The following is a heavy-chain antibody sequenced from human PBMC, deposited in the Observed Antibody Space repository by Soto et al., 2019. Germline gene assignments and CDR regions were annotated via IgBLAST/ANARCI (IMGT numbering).Heavy chain of an antibody. CDR3: ARTMGIYYGMEV. V-gene: IGHV1-18*01. CDR2: ISAYNGNT. Sequence: ASVKVSCKASGYTFSSNGISLVRQAPGQGLEWMGWISAYNGNTNYAQKLQGRVTMTTDTSTSTAYMELRSLRSDDTAVYYCARTMGIYYGMEVWGQGTTVTVSS. J-gene: IGHJ6*01. CDR1: GYTFSSNG. D-gene: IGHD3-10*01.